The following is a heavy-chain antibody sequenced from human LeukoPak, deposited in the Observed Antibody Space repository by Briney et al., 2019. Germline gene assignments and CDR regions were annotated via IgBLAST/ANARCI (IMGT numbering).Heavy chain of an antibody. D-gene: IGHD1-1*01. V-gene: IGHV3-73*01. CDR3: SRNLLET. CDR2: IRSKGYIYAT. CDR1: GFSFSASA. Sequence: PGGSLRLSCAASGFSFSASAMHWVRQASGKGLEWVGRIRSKGYIYATTYAASVKGRFTISRDDSKNTAYLQMNSLITEDTAVYYCSRNLLETWGQGTLVTVSS. J-gene: IGHJ5*02.